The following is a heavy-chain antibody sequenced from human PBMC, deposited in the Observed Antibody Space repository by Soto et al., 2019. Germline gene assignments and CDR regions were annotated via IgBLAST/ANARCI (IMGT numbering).Heavy chain of an antibody. D-gene: IGHD2-2*02. V-gene: IGHV1-2*04. CDR3: ARDGRNTYTSREVWDFGY. Sequence: SCKASGYTFTSYGISGVRQVPGQGLEWMGWIKPDSGASFSAQKFQDWVTLTRDTSINTAYMELRSLRSDDTAVYYCARDGRNTYTSREVWDFGYWGQGTLVTVSS. CDR2: IKPDSGAS. CDR1: GYTFTSYG. J-gene: IGHJ4*02.